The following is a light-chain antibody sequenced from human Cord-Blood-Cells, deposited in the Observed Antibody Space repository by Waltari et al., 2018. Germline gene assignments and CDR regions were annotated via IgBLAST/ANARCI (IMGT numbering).Light chain of an antibody. Sequence: QSALTQPASVSGSPGQPITISCTGTRRDVGGYNYLSWYQQHPGKAPKLMIYDVSNRPSGVSNRFSGSKSGNTASLTISGLQAEDEADYYCSSYTSSSTVVFGGGTKLTVL. CDR2: DVS. CDR3: SSYTSSSTVV. J-gene: IGLJ2*01. CDR1: RRDVGGYNY. V-gene: IGLV2-14*01.